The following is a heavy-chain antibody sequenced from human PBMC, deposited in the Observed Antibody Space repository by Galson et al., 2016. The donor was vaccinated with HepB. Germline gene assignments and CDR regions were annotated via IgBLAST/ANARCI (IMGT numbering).Heavy chain of an antibody. D-gene: IGHD6-19*01. CDR3: ARAEGSSGWLTPTMRWFDP. CDR1: GFTFSSYG. CDR2: ISFDGNNK. J-gene: IGHJ5*02. V-gene: IGHV3-30*03. Sequence: SLRLSCAASGFTFSSYGMYWVRQAPGKGLEWVAVISFDGNNKYYADSVKGRFTISRDNSKNMFYLQMNSLRPEDTAVYYCARAEGSSGWLTPTMRWFDPWGQGMLVTVSA.